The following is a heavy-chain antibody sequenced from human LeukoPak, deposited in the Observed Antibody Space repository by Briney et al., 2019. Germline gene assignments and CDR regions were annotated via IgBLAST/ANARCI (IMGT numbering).Heavy chain of an antibody. V-gene: IGHV4-4*07. CDR2: IYTSGTT. CDR1: GGPISSYY. Sequence: PSETLSLTCTVSGGPISSYYWSWIRQPAGKGLEWIGRIYTSGTTNYNPSLKSRVTMSVDTSKNQFSLKLSSVTDADTAVYYCARDSGSYPNWFDPWGQGILVTVSS. D-gene: IGHD1-26*01. CDR3: ARDSGSYPNWFDP. J-gene: IGHJ5*02.